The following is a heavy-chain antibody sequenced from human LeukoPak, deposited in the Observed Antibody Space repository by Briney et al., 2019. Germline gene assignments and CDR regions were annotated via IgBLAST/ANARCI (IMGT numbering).Heavy chain of an antibody. V-gene: IGHV1-2*02. CDR1: GYTFTDYY. CDR3: ARDQRLSY. CDR2: INPNNGGT. Sequence: ASVKVSCKASGYTFTDYYMHWVRQAPGQGLEWMGWINPNNGGTNFAQKFQGRVTMTRDTSITTVYMELSSLTSDDTALYYCARDQRLSYWGQGTLLTVSS. J-gene: IGHJ4*02. D-gene: IGHD2-2*01.